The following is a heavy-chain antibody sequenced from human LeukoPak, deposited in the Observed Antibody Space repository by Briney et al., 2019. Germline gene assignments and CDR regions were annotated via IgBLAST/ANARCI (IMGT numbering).Heavy chain of an antibody. V-gene: IGHV3-66*01. CDR1: GFTVSSNY. CDR3: ARGAYYFDY. Sequence: AGSLRLSCAASGFTVSSNYMSWVRQAPGKGLEWVSVLYSGDSIYYADPVQGGFTISRDNSKNTVYLQMNSLRGEDTAVYYCARGAYYFDYWGQGALVTVSS. CDR2: LYSGDSI. J-gene: IGHJ4*02.